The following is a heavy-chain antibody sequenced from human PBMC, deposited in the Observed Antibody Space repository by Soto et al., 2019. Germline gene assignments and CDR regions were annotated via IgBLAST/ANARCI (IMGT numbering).Heavy chain of an antibody. Sequence: SETLSLTCAVYGGSFSGYYWSWIRQPPGKGLEWIGEINHSGSTNYNPSLKSRVTISVDTSKNQFSLKLSSVTAADTAVYYCARGRYYDSSGYPIWGQGTMVTVSS. V-gene: IGHV4-34*01. CDR3: ARGRYYDSSGYPI. D-gene: IGHD3-22*01. J-gene: IGHJ3*02. CDR1: GGSFSGYY. CDR2: INHSGST.